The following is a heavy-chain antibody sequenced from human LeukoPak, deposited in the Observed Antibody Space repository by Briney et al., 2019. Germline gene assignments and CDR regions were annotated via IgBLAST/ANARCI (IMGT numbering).Heavy chain of an antibody. Sequence: GGSLRLSCAPSGFTLRNYWMHWVRQAPGKRLVWVSRISGDGSVTNYADSVKGRFTISRDNAKNTLFLQINSLRVEDTAVYYCARYSSSSGGASYYLDYWGHGTLVTVSS. J-gene: IGHJ4*01. D-gene: IGHD6-6*01. CDR3: ARYSSSSGGASYYLDY. V-gene: IGHV3-74*01. CDR2: ISGDGSVT. CDR1: GFTLRNYW.